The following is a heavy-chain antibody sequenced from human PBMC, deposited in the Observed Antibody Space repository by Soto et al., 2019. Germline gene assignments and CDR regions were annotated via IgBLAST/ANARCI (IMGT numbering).Heavy chain of an antibody. V-gene: IGHV1-69*13. CDR2: IIPIFGTA. CDR1: GGTFSSYA. D-gene: IGHD3-3*01. J-gene: IGHJ4*02. CDR3: ARCYYDFWSPYYFDY. Sequence: GASVKVSCKASGGTFSSYAISWVRQAPGQGLEWMGGIIPIFGTANYAQKFQGRVTITADESTSTAYMELSSLRSEDTAVYYCARCYYDFWSPYYFDYWGQGTLVTVS.